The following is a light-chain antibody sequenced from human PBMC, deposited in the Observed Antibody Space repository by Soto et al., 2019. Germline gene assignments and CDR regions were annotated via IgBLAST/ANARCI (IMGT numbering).Light chain of an antibody. CDR1: SGDIASNF. J-gene: IGLJ2*01. Sequence: NFMLTQPHSVSGSPGKTVTISCTASSGDIASNFVQWYRQRPGSAPTTVIYEDNQRPSGVPDRFSGSIDSSSNSASLIISGLKTEDEADYFCQSYADSIVVFGGGTQLTVL. CDR2: EDN. V-gene: IGLV6-57*02. CDR3: QSYADSIVV.